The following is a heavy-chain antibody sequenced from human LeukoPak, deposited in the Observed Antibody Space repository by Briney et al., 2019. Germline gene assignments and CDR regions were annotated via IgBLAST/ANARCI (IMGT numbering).Heavy chain of an antibody. J-gene: IGHJ4*02. CDR1: GGSISSYY. V-gene: IGHV4-59*01. Sequence: SETLSLTCTVSGGSISSYYWSWIRQPPGKGLERIGYIYSSGSTNYNPSLKSRVIISLGTSKSQFSLKLSSVTAADTAVYYCARSFSARMFFDYWGQGSLVTVSS. D-gene: IGHD2/OR15-2a*01. CDR2: IYSSGST. CDR3: ARSFSARMFFDY.